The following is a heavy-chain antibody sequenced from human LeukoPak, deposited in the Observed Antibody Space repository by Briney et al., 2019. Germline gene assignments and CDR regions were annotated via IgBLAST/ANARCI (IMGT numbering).Heavy chain of an antibody. V-gene: IGHV3-15*01. J-gene: IGHJ4*02. D-gene: IGHD6-13*01. CDR1: GFTFSNDW. CDR3: TTQHSSSWPRVFDY. Sequence: GGSLRLSCAASGFTFSNDWMSWVRQAPGKGLEWVGRIKSKTDGGTTDYAAPVKGRFTISRDDSKNTLYLQMNSLKTEDTAVYYCTTQHSSSWPRVFDYWGQGTLVTASS. CDR2: IKSKTDGGTT.